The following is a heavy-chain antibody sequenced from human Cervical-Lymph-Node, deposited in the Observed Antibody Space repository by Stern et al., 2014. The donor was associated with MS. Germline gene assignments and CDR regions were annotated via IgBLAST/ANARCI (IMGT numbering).Heavy chain of an antibody. CDR1: GFTFSSHW. D-gene: IGHD6-19*01. CDR2: INRDGSST. V-gene: IGHV3-74*02. J-gene: IGHJ4*02. Sequence: EVQLVESGGGLVQPGGSLRLSCAASGFTFSSHWMHWVRQAPGKGLVWVSRINRDGSSTSYADSVKGRFTISRDNAKNTLYLQMNSLRAEDTAVYYCASSGIAVAGGFDYWGQGTLVTVSS. CDR3: ASSGIAVAGGFDY.